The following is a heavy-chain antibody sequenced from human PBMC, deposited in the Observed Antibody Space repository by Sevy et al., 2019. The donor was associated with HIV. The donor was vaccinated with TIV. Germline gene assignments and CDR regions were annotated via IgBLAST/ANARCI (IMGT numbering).Heavy chain of an antibody. D-gene: IGHD3-22*01. CDR2: ISGSGGSS. CDR1: GFTFNQFW. Sequence: GGSLRLSCAASGFTFNQFWMNWVRQAPGKGLEWVSGISGSGGSSYYADSVKGRFTISRDNSKNTLYLQMNSLRAEDTAMYYCAKDLYYDNSLFDYWGQGILVTVSS. V-gene: IGHV3-23*01. J-gene: IGHJ4*02. CDR3: AKDLYYDNSLFDY.